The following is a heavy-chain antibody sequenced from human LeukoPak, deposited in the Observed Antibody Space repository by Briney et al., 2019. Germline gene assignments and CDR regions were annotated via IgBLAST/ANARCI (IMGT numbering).Heavy chain of an antibody. CDR1: GSSFNTYY. CDR3: ARDIVYLIDEDYG. Sequence: PSETLSLTCSVSGSSFNTYYWSWIRQPAGKALEWIGRIHTSGSADYSPSLQSRVIISVDMSKKEFSLKLTSVTPADTAVYYCARDIVYLIDEDYGWGQGILVTVSS. J-gene: IGHJ4*02. D-gene: IGHD4-17*01. V-gene: IGHV4-4*07. CDR2: IHTSGSA.